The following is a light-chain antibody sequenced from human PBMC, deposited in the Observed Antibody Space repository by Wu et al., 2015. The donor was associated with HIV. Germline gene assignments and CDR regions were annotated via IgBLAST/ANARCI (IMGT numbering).Light chain of an antibody. CDR3: QQYSWSPVT. CDR2: NTS. Sequence: EIVLTQSPGILSVSPGERATLFCRTSQSISSSHLAWYQQRPGQAPRLLIYNTSNRATGIPDRFSGSGSGTDFTLIINRLEPEDVAVYYCQQYSWSPVTFGQGTRLEIQ. J-gene: IGKJ5*01. CDR1: QSISSSH. V-gene: IGKV3-20*01.